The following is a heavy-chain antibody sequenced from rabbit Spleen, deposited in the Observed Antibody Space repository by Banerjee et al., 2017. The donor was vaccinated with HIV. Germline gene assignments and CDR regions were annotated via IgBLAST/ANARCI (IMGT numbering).Heavy chain of an antibody. V-gene: IGHV1S40*01. D-gene: IGHD8-1*01. J-gene: IGHJ4*01. CDR1: GVSFSSNHY. Sequence: QSLEESGGDLVKPGASLTLTCTASGVSFSSNHYMCWVRQAPGKGLEWIACIEGGSSAFSYFASWAKGRFTISKPSSTTVTLQMTSLTAADTATYFCARDAGSYDYIDVYFNLWGPVTLVTV. CDR3: ARDAGSYDYIDVYFNL. CDR2: IEGGSSAFS.